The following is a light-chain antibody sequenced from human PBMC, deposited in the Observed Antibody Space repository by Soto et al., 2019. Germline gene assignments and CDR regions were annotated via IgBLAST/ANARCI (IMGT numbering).Light chain of an antibody. V-gene: IGKV3-20*01. CDR3: QQYCSSPPYT. CDR1: QSVSSSY. Sequence: EIVLTQSPGTLSLSPGERATLSCRASQSVSSSYLAWYQQKPGQAPRLLIYGASSRSTGIPDRFSGSGSGTDFTPTISSFEPEDCAVYYFQQYCSSPPYTFGQGTKLEIK. CDR2: GAS. J-gene: IGKJ2*01.